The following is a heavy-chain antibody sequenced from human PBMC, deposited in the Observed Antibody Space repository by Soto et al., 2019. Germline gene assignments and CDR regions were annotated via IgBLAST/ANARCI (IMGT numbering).Heavy chain of an antibody. J-gene: IGHJ5*02. Sequence: PGGALRLSCLASGFSLRNSGMFWVRQAPGKGLEWISYISRSHSAIYYADSVKGRFTMSRDNAKNSIFLQMNSLTDEDRAVYYCATEGPTGFFPFSLQAWRQIGPVTV. V-gene: IGHV3-48*02. CDR1: GFSLRNSG. CDR2: ISRSHSAI. D-gene: IGHD6-25*01. CDR3: ATEGPTGFFPFSLQA.